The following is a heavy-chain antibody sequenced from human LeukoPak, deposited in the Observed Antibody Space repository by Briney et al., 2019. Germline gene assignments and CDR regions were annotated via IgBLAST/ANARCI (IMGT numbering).Heavy chain of an antibody. CDR2: IYYSGST. Sequence: SETLSLTCTVSGGSISSSSYYWGWIRQPPGKGLEWIGSIYYSGSTYYNPSLKSRVTISVDTSKNQFSLKLSSVTAADTAVYYCARRITVKNFRYWYFDLWGRGTLVTVSS. J-gene: IGHJ2*01. CDR3: ARRITVKNFRYWYFDL. D-gene: IGHD3-16*01. V-gene: IGHV4-39*01. CDR1: GGSISSSSYY.